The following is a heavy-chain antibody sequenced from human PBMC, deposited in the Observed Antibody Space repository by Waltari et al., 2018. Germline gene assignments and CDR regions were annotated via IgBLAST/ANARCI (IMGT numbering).Heavy chain of an antibody. Sequence: QLVESGGGLVQPGWSLRLSCTASGFSFDDYAMHWVRQIPGKGRRWVSGISWNSDMIGYADSVKGRVTSSRDNAKNSLYLQMNSLRPEDTALYYCAKDISFGHFYYGLHVWGQGTTVSVSS. J-gene: IGHJ6*02. CDR3: AKDISFGHFYYGLHV. CDR2: ISWNSDMI. V-gene: IGHV3-9*01. CDR1: GFSFDDYA. D-gene: IGHD3-10*01.